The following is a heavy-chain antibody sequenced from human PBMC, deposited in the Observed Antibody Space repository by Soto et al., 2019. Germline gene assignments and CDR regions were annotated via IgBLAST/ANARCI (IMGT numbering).Heavy chain of an antibody. D-gene: IGHD6-19*01. J-gene: IGHJ4*02. V-gene: IGHV3-7*01. Sequence: VSLRLSCAASGFTFSNYWMSWVRQAPGKGLEWVANIKQDGSENYYVDSVKGRFTTSRDNTKNSFYLQMNSLRAEDTAVYYCATAHINGWKFDYWGRGT. CDR1: GFTFSNYW. CDR3: ATAHINGWKFDY. CDR2: IKQDGSEN.